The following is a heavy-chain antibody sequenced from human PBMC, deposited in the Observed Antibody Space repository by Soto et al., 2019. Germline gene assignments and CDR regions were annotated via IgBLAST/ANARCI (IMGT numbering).Heavy chain of an antibody. J-gene: IGHJ4*02. D-gene: IGHD5-12*01. V-gene: IGHV4-4*07. CDR1: GDSVSSHY. CDR3: ARVKATLYRHYYFDY. CDR2: LYNDERT. Sequence: PSETLSLTCTVSGDSVSSHYWSWIRQPAGKGLEWLGRLYNDERTNYNPSLKSRVTMSMDTSKNLFSLRLRSLTAADTAVYFCARVKATLYRHYYFDYWGQGTPVTVSS.